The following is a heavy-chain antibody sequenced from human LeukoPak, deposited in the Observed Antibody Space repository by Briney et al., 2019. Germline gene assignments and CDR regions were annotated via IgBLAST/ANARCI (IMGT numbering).Heavy chain of an antibody. D-gene: IGHD6-13*01. Sequence: ASVKVSCKASVYTFTGYFMHWVRQAPGQGLEWMGWINPDSGGTNFAQKFRGRVTMTRDTSISTAYMELSRLRSDDTAVYYCAREMSAAAGLGGKPLDYWGQGTLVTVSS. V-gene: IGHV1-2*02. CDR3: AREMSAAAGLGGKPLDY. CDR2: INPDSGGT. CDR1: VYTFTGYF. J-gene: IGHJ4*02.